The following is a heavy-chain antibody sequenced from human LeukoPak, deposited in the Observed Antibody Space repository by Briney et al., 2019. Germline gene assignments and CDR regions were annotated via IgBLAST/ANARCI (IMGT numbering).Heavy chain of an antibody. CDR3: AKFQANYYDSSGYGCFDY. Sequence: GGSLRLSCAASGFTFGSYGMHWVRQAPGKRLEWVAVISYDGSNKYYADSVKGRFTISRDNSKNTLYLQMNSLRAEDTAVYYCAKFQANYYDSSGYGCFDYWGQGVLVTVSS. J-gene: IGHJ4*02. V-gene: IGHV3-30*18. CDR1: GFTFGSYG. D-gene: IGHD3-22*01. CDR2: ISYDGSNK.